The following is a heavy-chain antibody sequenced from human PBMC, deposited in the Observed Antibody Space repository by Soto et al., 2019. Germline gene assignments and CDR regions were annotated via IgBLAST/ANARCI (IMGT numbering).Heavy chain of an antibody. V-gene: IGHV2-5*02. CDR2: IYWDDDK. D-gene: IGHD3-16*02. Sequence: QITLKESGPTLVKPTQTLTLTCTFSGFSLSTSGVGVGWIRQPPGKALEWLALIYWDDDKRYSPSLKSRLTITKDTSKNQVVLTMTNMVPVDTATYYCAHRAYDYVWGSYRYPGFDYWGQGTLVTVSS. J-gene: IGHJ4*02. CDR3: AHRAYDYVWGSYRYPGFDY. CDR1: GFSLSTSGVG.